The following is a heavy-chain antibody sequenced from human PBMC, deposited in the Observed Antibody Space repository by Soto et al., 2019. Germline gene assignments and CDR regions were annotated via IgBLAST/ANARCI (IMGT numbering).Heavy chain of an antibody. CDR1: GFTFSSYW. D-gene: IGHD3-22*01. CDR2: IKQNGSEK. V-gene: IGHV3-7*01. J-gene: IGHJ4*02. CDR3: ASSYYYDSSGYLVRFDY. Sequence: GGSLRLSCAASGFTFSSYWMSWVRQAPGKGLEWVANIKQNGSEKYYVDSVKGRFTISRDNAKNSLYLQMNSLRAEDTAVHYCASSYYYDSSGYLVRFDYWGQGTLVTVSS.